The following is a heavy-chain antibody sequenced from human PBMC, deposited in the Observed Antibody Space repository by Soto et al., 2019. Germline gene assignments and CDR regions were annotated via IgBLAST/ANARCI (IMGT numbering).Heavy chain of an antibody. D-gene: IGHD2-15*01. V-gene: IGHV4-39*01. J-gene: IGHJ4*02. CDR2: IYYSGST. CDR1: GGSISSSSYY. CDR3: ARQTLECSGGSCQIYIVDY. Sequence: SETLSLTCTVSGGSISSSSYYWGWIRQPPGKGLEWIGSIYYSGSTYYNPSLKSRVTISVDTSKNQFSLKLSSVTAADTAVYYCARQTLECSGGSCQIYIVDYWGQGTLVPVSS.